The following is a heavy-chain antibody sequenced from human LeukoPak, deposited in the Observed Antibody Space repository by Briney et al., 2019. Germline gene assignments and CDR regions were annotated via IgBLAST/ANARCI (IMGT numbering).Heavy chain of an antibody. CDR2: IYYSGTT. CDR1: GGSISSYY. Sequence: SETLSLTCTVSGGSISSYYWSWIRQPPGKGLEWIGYIYYSGTTNYSPSLKSRVTISVDTSKNQFSLKLSSVTAADTAVYYCARGPGHYWFDPWGQGTLVTVSS. D-gene: IGHD3-3*02. CDR3: ARGPGHYWFDP. V-gene: IGHV4-59*01. J-gene: IGHJ5*02.